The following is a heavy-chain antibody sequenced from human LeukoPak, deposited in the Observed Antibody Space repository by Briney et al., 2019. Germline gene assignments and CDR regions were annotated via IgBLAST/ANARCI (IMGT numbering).Heavy chain of an antibody. CDR3: ARGAPGYCSSTSCYDYAFDI. V-gene: IGHV1-46*01. CDR2: INPSGGST. Sequence: GASVKVSCKASGYTFTSYYMHWVRQAPGQGLEWMGIINPSGGSTSYAQKFQGRVTMTRDTSTSTVYMELSSLRSEDTAVYYCARGAPGYCSSTSCYDYAFDIWGQGTMVTVSS. J-gene: IGHJ3*02. D-gene: IGHD2-2*01. CDR1: GYTFTSYY.